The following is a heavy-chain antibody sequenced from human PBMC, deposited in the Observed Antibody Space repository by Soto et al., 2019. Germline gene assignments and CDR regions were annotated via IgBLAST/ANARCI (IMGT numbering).Heavy chain of an antibody. J-gene: IGHJ4*02. CDR2: ISNAGSGNT. CDR1: GYPFPSFE. CDR3: ARESNHYQDFFQK. V-gene: IGHV1-3*01. Sequence: WASVKVSCKTSGYPFPSFEVHWIRQAPGQRPEWMGGISNAGSGNTKYSQKFQDRLTIAGDKRATTVYMALSSLTSEDTATYYCARESNHYQDFFQKWGQGTQVTVSS. D-gene: IGHD2-2*01.